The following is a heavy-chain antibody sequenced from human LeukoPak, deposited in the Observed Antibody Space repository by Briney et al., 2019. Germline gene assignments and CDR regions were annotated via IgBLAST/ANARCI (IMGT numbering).Heavy chain of an antibody. CDR3: ARTGMAANVWMDS. D-gene: IGHD1-26*01. Sequence: ASVKVSCKASGYTFTSYDINWVRQATGQGLEWMGWMNPNSGDTGYAQKFRGRVTMTRNTSISTAYMELSSLTSDDTAMFYCARTGMAANVWMDSWGQGTLVTVSS. CDR1: GYTFTSYD. J-gene: IGHJ5*01. CDR2: MNPNSGDT. V-gene: IGHV1-8*01.